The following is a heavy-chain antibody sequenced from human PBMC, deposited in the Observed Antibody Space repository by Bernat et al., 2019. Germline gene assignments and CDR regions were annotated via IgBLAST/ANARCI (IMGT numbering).Heavy chain of an antibody. V-gene: IGHV3-23*01. CDR1: GFTFSSYA. D-gene: IGHD3-9*01. CDR2: ISGSGGST. CDR3: AKVLDDDILTGTPTPFDY. Sequence: EVQLLESGGGLVQPGGSLRLSCAASGFTFSSYAMSWVRQAPGKGLEWVSAISGSGGSTYDADSVKGRFTISRDKSKNTLYLQMNSLRAEDTAVYYCAKVLDDDILTGTPTPFDYWGQGTLVTVSS. J-gene: IGHJ4*02.